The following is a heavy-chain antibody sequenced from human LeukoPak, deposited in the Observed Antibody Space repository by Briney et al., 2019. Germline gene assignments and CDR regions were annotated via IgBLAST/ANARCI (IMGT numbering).Heavy chain of an antibody. D-gene: IGHD3-3*01. CDR2: IYTSGST. CDR3: ATRRITIFGVVIMSAFDI. V-gene: IGHV4-4*07. J-gene: IGHJ3*02. Sequence: PSETLSLTCTVSGGSISSYYWSWIRQPAGKGLEWIGRIYTSGSTNYNPSLKSRVTMSADTSKNQFSLKLSSVTAADTAVYYCATRRITIFGVVIMSAFDIWGQGTMVTVSS. CDR1: GGSISSYY.